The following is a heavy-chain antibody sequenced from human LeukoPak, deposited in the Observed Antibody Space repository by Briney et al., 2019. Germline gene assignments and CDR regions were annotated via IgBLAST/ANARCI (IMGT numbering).Heavy chain of an antibody. CDR1: GFTFSNAW. CDR3: TAYYGSGSNYNDY. Sequence: GGSLRLSCAASGFTFSNAWMSWVRQDPGKGLEWVGRIKNKADGGTTDYAAPVKGRFTISRDDSKNTLYLQMNSLKTEDTALYYCTAYYGSGSNYNDYWGQGTLVTVSS. V-gene: IGHV3-15*01. D-gene: IGHD3-10*01. CDR2: IKNKADGGTT. J-gene: IGHJ4*02.